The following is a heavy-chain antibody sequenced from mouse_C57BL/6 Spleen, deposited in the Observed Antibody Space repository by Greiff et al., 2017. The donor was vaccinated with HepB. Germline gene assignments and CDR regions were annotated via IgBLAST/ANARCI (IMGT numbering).Heavy chain of an antibody. CDR2: IWSGGRT. J-gene: IGHJ3*01. CDR1: GFSLTSYG. V-gene: IGHV2-2*01. Sequence: VQVVESGPGLVQPSQSLSITCTVSGFSLTSYGVHWVRQSPGKGLEWLGVIWSGGRTDYTAAFISRLSISKDNSKSQVFFKMNSLQADDTAMYYCARAYYSNYDSWFAYWGQGTLVTVSA. D-gene: IGHD2-5*01. CDR3: ARAYYSNYDSWFAY.